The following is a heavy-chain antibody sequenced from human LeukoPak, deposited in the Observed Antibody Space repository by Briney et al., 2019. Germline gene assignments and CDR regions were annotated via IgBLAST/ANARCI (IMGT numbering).Heavy chain of an antibody. CDR1: GFTVSSNY. CDR2: IYIIGNT. Sequence: GGSLRLSCAASGFTVSSNYMNWVRQAPGKGLEWVSVIYIIGNTYYADSVKGRFSISRDDSKNTLYLQMNSLRAEDTAVYYCARQYTSSAPFDFWGQGTLVTVSS. CDR3: ARQYTSSAPFDF. J-gene: IGHJ4*02. D-gene: IGHD6-6*01. V-gene: IGHV3-66*04.